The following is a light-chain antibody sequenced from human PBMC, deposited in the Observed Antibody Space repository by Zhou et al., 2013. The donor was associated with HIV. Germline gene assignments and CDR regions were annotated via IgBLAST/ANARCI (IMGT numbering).Light chain of an antibody. J-gene: IGKJ5*01. CDR2: ATS. V-gene: IGKV3-20*01. Sequence: EIVLTQSPATLSLSPGERATLSCRASQSVSSYLAWYQQKPGQAPRLLIHATSSRATGIPDRFSGSGSMTDFTLTITRLEPEDFAVYYCHQYHTSPQTFGQGTRLEI. CDR1: QSVSSY. CDR3: HQYHTSPQT.